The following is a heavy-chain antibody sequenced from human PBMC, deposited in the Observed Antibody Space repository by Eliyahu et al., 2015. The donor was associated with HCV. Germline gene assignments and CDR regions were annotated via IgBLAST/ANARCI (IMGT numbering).Heavy chain of an antibody. D-gene: IGHD6-19*01. J-gene: IGHJ4*02. CDR2: IYPGDSDT. CDR1: GXSFTXYW. V-gene: IGHV5-51*01. Sequence: EVQLVQSGAEVKKPGESLKISCKXSGXSFTXYWXGWVRXMPGKGLEWMGXIYPGDSDTRYSPSFQGQVTISADKSISTAYLQWSSLKASDTAMYYCARSGSGQPHSSGWPDWGQGTLVTVSS. CDR3: ARSGSGQPHSSGWPD.